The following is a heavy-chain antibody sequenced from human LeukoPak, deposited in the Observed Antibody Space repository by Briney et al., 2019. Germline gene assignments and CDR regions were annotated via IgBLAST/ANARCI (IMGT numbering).Heavy chain of an antibody. CDR3: ARDLTYSGWYYFDC. Sequence: GGSLRLSCAASGFTFSSYGMHWVRQAPGKGLEWVAFITYDGSNKYYAESVKGRFTISRNDSKNTLYVQMNSLRGEDTAVYHCARDLTYSGWYYFDCWGQGTLVTVSS. V-gene: IGHV3-30*02. CDR1: GFTFSSYG. CDR2: ITYDGSNK. J-gene: IGHJ4*02. D-gene: IGHD6-19*01.